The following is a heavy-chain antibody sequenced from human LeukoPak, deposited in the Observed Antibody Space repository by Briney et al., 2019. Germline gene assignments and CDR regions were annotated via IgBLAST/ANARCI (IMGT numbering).Heavy chain of an antibody. CDR3: ARDLRRGSSSWYVSGGDY. D-gene: IGHD6-13*01. Sequence: AAVTVSYKGSGYTFTSYDINWVRQATGQGLEGMGWMNPNSGNTGYAQKFQGRVTITRNPSISTAYMELRSLRSDATAVYYCARDLRRGSSSWYVSGGDYWGQGTLVTVSS. CDR2: MNPNSGNT. V-gene: IGHV1-8*03. J-gene: IGHJ4*02. CDR1: GYTFTSYD.